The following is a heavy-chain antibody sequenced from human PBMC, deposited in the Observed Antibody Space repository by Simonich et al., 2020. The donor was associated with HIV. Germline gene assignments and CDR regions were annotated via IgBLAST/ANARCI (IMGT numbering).Heavy chain of an antibody. J-gene: IGHJ4*02. CDR1: GFTFSNAW. Sequence: EVQLVESGGGLVKPGGSLRLSCAASGFTFSNAWMSWVRQAPGKGLRWVGRIKSKTDGETTHYAAPVKGRFTISRDDSKNTLYLQMNSLKTEDTAVYFCTTDDYSYYFDYWGQGTLVTVSS. CDR2: IKSKTDGETT. D-gene: IGHD2-15*01. CDR3: TTDDYSYYFDY. V-gene: IGHV3-15*01.